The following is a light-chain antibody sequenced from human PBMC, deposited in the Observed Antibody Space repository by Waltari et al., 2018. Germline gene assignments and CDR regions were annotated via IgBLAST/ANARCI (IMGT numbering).Light chain of an antibody. CDR1: QGISSY. J-gene: IGKJ2*03. CDR3: LQHNSYPIS. CDR2: GAT. Sequence: DIQMTQSPSSLSASVGDTVTITCRASQGISSYLNWFQQKPGKAPKLLIYGATTLQSGVPSRFSGSGSRTEFTLTISSLQPEDFAAYYCLQHNSYPISFGQGTKVEIK. V-gene: IGKV1-17*01.